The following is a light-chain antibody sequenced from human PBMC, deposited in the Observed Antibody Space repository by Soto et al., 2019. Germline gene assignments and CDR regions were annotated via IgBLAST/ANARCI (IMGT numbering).Light chain of an antibody. CDR3: CSYAGNSVV. CDR2: EGT. CDR1: SSDVGSFNL. V-gene: IGLV2-23*01. J-gene: IGLJ2*01. Sequence: QSALTQPASVSGSPGQSITISCTGTSSDVGSFNLVSWYQQHPGKAPKLMIYEGTKRPSGVSNRFSGSKSANTASLTISGLLAEDEADYYCCSYAGNSVVFGGGTKLTVL.